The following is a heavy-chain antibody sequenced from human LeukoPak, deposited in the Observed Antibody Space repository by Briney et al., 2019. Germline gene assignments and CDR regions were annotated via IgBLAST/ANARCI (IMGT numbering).Heavy chain of an antibody. CDR3: ASGKDTYYDFWSGYYTGYYFDY. CDR2: IKQDGSEK. J-gene: IGHJ4*02. V-gene: IGHV3-7*01. Sequence: GGSLRLSCAASGFTFSSYWMSWVRQAPGKGLEWVANIKQDGSEKYYVDSVKGRFTISGDNAKNSLYLQMNSLRAEDTAVYYCASGKDTYYDFWSGYYTGYYFDYWGQGTLVTVSS. D-gene: IGHD3-3*01. CDR1: GFTFSSYW.